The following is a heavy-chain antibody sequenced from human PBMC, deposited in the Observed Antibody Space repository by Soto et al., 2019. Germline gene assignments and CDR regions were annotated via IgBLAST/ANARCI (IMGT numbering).Heavy chain of an antibody. J-gene: IGHJ4*02. CDR2: ISGNGGST. V-gene: IGHV3-23*01. CDR3: AKRPASIITFDY. Sequence: EVQLLDSGGGLVQPGGSLRLSCAASGFTFSNYAMSWVRQAPGKGLEWFSTISGNGGSTYYADSVKGRFTISRDNSKNMLFLQINSLRDDDSAVYYCAKRPASIITFDYWGQGTPFTVSS. D-gene: IGHD2-2*01. CDR1: GFTFSNYA.